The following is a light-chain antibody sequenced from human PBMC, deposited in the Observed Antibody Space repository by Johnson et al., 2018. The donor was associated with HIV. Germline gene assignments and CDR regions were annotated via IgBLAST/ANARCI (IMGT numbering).Light chain of an antibody. Sequence: QSVLTQPPSVSAAPGQKVTISCSGSSSNIGNKYVSWYQQLPGTAPKLLIYENTKRPSGIPDRFSGSKSGTSATLGITGLQTGDEADYYCGTWDTSLSAGGVFGSGTKVPVL. CDR2: ENT. V-gene: IGLV1-51*02. CDR1: SSNIGNKY. J-gene: IGLJ1*01. CDR3: GTWDTSLSAGGV.